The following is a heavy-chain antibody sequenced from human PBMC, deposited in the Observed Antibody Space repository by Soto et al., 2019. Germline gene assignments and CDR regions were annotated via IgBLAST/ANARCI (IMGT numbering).Heavy chain of an antibody. D-gene: IGHD3-3*01. CDR1: GYTFTSYY. CDR2: INPSGGST. J-gene: IGHJ4*02. V-gene: IGHV1-46*01. Sequence: QVQLVQSGAEVKKPGASVKVSCKASGYTFTSYYMHWVRQAPGQGLEWMGIINPSGGSTSYAQKFQGRVTMTRHTSTSTVYMEVSSLRSEDTAVYYCARTGTIFGVFIEWFDYWGQGTLVTVSS. CDR3: ARTGTIFGVFIEWFDY.